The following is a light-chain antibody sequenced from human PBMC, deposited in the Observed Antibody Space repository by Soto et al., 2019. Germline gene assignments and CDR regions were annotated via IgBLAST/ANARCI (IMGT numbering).Light chain of an antibody. CDR1: QSLTNSF. CDR2: DTS. Sequence: DIVLTQSPGTLSLSPGERATLSCRASQSLTNSFIAWYQQKPGQAPRLLICDTSTRASGIPARFSGSGSGTDFALTISSLEPEDFAVYYCQQRRNWPPRLTFGGGTKVDIK. V-gene: IGKV3-11*01. CDR3: QQRRNWPPRLT. J-gene: IGKJ4*01.